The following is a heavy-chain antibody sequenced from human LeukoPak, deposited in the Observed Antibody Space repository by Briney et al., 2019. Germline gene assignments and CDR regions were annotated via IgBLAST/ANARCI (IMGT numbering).Heavy chain of an antibody. CDR2: IYYSGST. CDR3: ARESPAQYCSSTSCYLIYYYYYMDV. D-gene: IGHD2-2*01. V-gene: IGHV4-59*01. CDR1: GGPISSYY. Sequence: PSETLSLTCTVSGGPISSYYWSWIRQPPGKGLEWIGYIYYSGSTNYNPSLKSRVTISVDTSKNQFSLKLSSVTAADTAVYYCARESPAQYCSSTSCYLIYYYYYMDVWGKGTTVTVSS. J-gene: IGHJ6*03.